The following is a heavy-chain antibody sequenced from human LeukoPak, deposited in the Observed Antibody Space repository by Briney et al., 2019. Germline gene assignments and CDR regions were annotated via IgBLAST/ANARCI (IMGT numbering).Heavy chain of an antibody. CDR3: ARGGGYDSYFDY. J-gene: IGHJ4*02. D-gene: IGHD5-12*01. Sequence: ASVKVSCKASGYTFIGYYMHLVRQAPGQGLEWMGWINPNSGGTSYAQKFQDRVTMTRDTSISTAYMELSRLTSDDTAVYYCARGGGYDSYFDYWGQGTLVTVSS. CDR1: GYTFIGYY. V-gene: IGHV1-2*02. CDR2: INPNSGGT.